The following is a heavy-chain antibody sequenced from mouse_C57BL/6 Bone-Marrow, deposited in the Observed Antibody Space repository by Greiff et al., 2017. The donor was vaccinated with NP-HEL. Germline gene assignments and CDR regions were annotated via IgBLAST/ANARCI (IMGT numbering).Heavy chain of an antibody. CDR2: IYPRSGNT. D-gene: IGHD2-3*01. CDR1: GYTFTSYG. Sequence: VKLVESGAELARPGASVKLSCKASGYTFTSYGISWVKQRTGQGLEWIGEIYPRSGNTYYNEKFKGKATLTADKSSSTAYMELRSLTSEDSAVYFCARCGYSAWFAYWGQGTLVTVSA. J-gene: IGHJ3*01. CDR3: ARCGYSAWFAY. V-gene: IGHV1-81*01.